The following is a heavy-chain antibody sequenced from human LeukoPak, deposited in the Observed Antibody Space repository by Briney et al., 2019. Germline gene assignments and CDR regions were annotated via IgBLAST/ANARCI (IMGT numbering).Heavy chain of an antibody. CDR2: INPSGGST. Sequence: ASVKVSCKASGYTFTSYYMHWVRQAPGQGLEWMGIINPSGGSTSYAQKFQGRVTMTRDTSTSTVYMELSSLRSEDTAVYYCARARALGYYGSGSYYNYWGQGTLVTVSS. CDR3: ARARALGYYGSGSYYNY. V-gene: IGHV1-46*01. J-gene: IGHJ4*02. D-gene: IGHD3-10*01. CDR1: GYTFTSYY.